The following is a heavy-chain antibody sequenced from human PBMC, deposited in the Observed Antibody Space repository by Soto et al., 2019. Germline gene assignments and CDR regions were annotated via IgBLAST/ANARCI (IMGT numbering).Heavy chain of an antibody. Sequence: ASVKVSCKASGYTFTGYYMHWVRQAPGQGLEWMGWINPNSGGTNYAQKFQGWVTMTRDTSISTAYMELSRLRSDDTAVYYCARRAAAGTNYFDYWGQGTLVTVSS. CDR3: ARRAAAGTNYFDY. D-gene: IGHD6-13*01. J-gene: IGHJ4*02. V-gene: IGHV1-2*04. CDR2: INPNSGGT. CDR1: GYTFTGYY.